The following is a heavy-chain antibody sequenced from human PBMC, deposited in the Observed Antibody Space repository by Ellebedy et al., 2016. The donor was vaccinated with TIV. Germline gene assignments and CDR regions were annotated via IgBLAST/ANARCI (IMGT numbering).Heavy chain of an antibody. J-gene: IGHJ4*02. V-gene: IGHV5-51*01. CDR2: IFPGDSDT. CDR3: ARAATYDFWSD. D-gene: IGHD3-3*01. CDR1: GHTFTSYW. Sequence: GGSLRLSCKGSGHTFTSYWIGWVRQMPGKGLEWVGIIFPGDSDTRYSPSFEGQVTISADKSISTAYLQWSSLKASDTALYYCARAATYDFWSDWGQGTLVTVSS.